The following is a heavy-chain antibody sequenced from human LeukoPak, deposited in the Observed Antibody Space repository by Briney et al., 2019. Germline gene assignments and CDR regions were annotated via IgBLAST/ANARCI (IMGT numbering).Heavy chain of an antibody. CDR3: AREGGDYGDYYYYYMDV. D-gene: IGHD4-17*01. J-gene: IGHJ6*03. CDR2: IYHSGST. CDR1: GGSISSSNW. V-gene: IGHV4-4*02. Sequence: SETLSLTCAVSGGSISSSNWWSWVRQPPGKGLEWIGEIYHSGSTNYNPSLKSRVTISVDKSKNQFSLKLSSVTAADTAVYYCAREGGDYGDYYYYYMDVWGKGTTVTISS.